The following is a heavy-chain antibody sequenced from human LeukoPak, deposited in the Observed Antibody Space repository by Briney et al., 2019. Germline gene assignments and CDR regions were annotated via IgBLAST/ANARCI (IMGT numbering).Heavy chain of an antibody. J-gene: IGHJ4*02. D-gene: IGHD4-11*01. CDR3: ARRYSNYFFDY. V-gene: IGHV4-38-2*01. CDR2: IYYSGNT. CDR1: GYSITNGYY. Sequence: SETLSLTCGVSGYSITNGYYWAWIRQPPGKGLEWIGNIYYSGNTYYNPSLKSRVTISVDTSKNQSSLMLSSVTAADTAVYYCARRYSNYFFDYWGQGTLVTVSS.